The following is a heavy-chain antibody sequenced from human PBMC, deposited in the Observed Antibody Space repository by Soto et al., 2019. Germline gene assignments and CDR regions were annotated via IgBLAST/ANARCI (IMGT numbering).Heavy chain of an antibody. CDR1: GGSISSGGYY. Sequence: SETLSLTCTVSGGSISSGGYYWSWIRQHPGKGLEWIGYIYYSGSTYYNPSLKSRVTISVDTSKNQFSLKLSSVTAADTAVYYCATSGLGGYSSRYYFDYWGQGTLVTVSS. V-gene: IGHV4-31*03. D-gene: IGHD3-22*01. CDR3: ATSGLGGYSSRYYFDY. CDR2: IYYSGST. J-gene: IGHJ4*02.